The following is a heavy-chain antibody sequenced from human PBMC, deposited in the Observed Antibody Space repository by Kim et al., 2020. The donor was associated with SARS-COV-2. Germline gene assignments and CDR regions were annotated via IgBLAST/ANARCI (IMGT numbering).Heavy chain of an antibody. D-gene: IGHD3-22*01. J-gene: IGHJ6*02. CDR3: AHDSPGFYGFDV. CDR1: GFSLNTGRVG. Sequence: SGPTLVNPTQTLTLTCTFSGFSLNTGRVGVAWIRQPPGKALEWLARIYGDDRKRYSPSLKSRLAITRDSSKNHVVLTMTNMDPVDTATYYCAHDSPGFYGFDVWGQGTTVTVSS. V-gene: IGHV2-5*02. CDR2: IYGDDRK.